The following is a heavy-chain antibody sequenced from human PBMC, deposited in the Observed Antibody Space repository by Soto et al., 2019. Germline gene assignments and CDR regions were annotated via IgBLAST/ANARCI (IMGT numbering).Heavy chain of an antibody. CDR3: ASVRGSSGYYPYYYYGMHV. V-gene: IGHV1-18*01. CDR2: ISAYNGNT. D-gene: IGHD3-22*01. CDR1: GYTFTSYG. J-gene: IGHJ6*02. Sequence: QVQLVQSGAEVKKPGASVKVSCKASGYTFTSYGISWVRQAPGQGLGWLGWISAYNGNTNYAQKLQGRVTMTTDTPTSRAYMELRSVRGVDTAVYCCASVRGSSGYYPYYYYGMHVWGQGTTVTVSS.